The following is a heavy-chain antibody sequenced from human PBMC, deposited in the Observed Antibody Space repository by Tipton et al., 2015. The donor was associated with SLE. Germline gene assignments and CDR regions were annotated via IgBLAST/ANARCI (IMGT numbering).Heavy chain of an antibody. V-gene: IGHV4-34*01. CDR2: INHSGST. CDR1: GGSFSGCY. Sequence: TLSLTCAVYGGSFSGCYWSWIRQPPGKGLVWIGEINHSGSTNYHPSLKSRVTISVDTSKNQFSLKLSSVTAADTAVYYCARGRITMGRGRRSYYYMDVWGKGTTVTVS. J-gene: IGHJ6*03. D-gene: IGHD3-10*01. CDR3: ARGRITMGRGRRSYYYMDV.